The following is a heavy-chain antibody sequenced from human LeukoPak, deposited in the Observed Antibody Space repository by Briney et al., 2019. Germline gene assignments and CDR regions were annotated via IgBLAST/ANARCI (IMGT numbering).Heavy chain of an antibody. Sequence: GGSLRLSCAASGFTFSSHWMSWVRQAPGKGLEWVSVIYSGGSTYYADSVKGRFTISRDNSKNTLYLQMNSLRAEDTAVYYCARDCGGDCKNDYWGQGTLVTVSS. CDR1: GFTFSSHW. J-gene: IGHJ4*02. CDR2: IYSGGST. D-gene: IGHD2-21*02. CDR3: ARDCGGDCKNDY. V-gene: IGHV3-53*01.